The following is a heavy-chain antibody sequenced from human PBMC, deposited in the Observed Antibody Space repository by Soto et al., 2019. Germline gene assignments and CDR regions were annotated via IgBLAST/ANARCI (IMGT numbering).Heavy chain of an antibody. J-gene: IGHJ6*02. CDR3: ARRTDRVAQYYYYYYGMDV. V-gene: IGHV3-30-3*01. CDR2: ISYDGSNK. D-gene: IGHD5-12*01. Sequence: GGPLRLSCAASGFTFSSYAMHWVRQAPGKGLEWVAVISYDGSNKYYADSVKGRFTISRDNSKNTLYLQMNSLRAEDTAVYYCARRTDRVAQYYYYYYGMDVWGQGTTVTVSS. CDR1: GFTFSSYA.